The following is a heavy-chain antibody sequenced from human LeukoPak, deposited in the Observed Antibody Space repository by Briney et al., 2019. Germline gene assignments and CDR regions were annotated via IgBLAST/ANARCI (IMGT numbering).Heavy chain of an antibody. V-gene: IGHV3-7*01. CDR1: GFTFSSNW. Sequence: PGGSLRLSCAASGFTFSSNWMSWVRQAPGKGLVWVANIRQDGSDKYYMDSVKGRFTISRDNAKNSLSLQMNSLRVEDTAVYYCARDRDCGDGGCYPHFDYWGQGVRVTVSS. CDR2: IRQDGSDK. D-gene: IGHD2-15*01. J-gene: IGHJ4*02. CDR3: ARDRDCGDGGCYPHFDY.